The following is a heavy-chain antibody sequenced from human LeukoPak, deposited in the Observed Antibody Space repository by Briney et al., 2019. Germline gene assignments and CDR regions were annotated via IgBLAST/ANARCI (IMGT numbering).Heavy chain of an antibody. CDR1: GFTFSSYS. D-gene: IGHD3-10*01. Sequence: GGSLRLSCAASGFTFSSYSMNWVRQAPGKGLEWASSISSSSSYIYYADSVKGRFTISRDNAKNSLYLQMNSLRAKDTAVYYCAREDDDYYGSGSYPDYWGQGTLVTVSS. CDR2: ISSSSSYI. V-gene: IGHV3-21*01. J-gene: IGHJ4*02. CDR3: AREDDDYYGSGSYPDY.